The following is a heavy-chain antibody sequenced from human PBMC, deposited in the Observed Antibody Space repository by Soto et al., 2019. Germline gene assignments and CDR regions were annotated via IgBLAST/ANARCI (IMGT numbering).Heavy chain of an antibody. CDR3: AKDIWSGYSGYYFDY. J-gene: IGHJ4*02. Sequence: GGSLRLSCAASGFTFSSYAMSWVRQAPGKGLEGVSAISGSGGSTYYADSVKGRFTISRDNSKNTLYLQMNSLRAEDTAVYYCAKDIWSGYSGYYFDYWGQGTLVTVSS. CDR2: ISGSGGST. D-gene: IGHD3-3*01. CDR1: GFTFSSYA. V-gene: IGHV3-23*01.